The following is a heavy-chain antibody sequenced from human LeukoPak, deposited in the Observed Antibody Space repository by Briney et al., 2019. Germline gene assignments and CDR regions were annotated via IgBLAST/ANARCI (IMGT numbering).Heavy chain of an antibody. J-gene: IGHJ6*03. Sequence: PSETLSLTCTVSGGFISRYNWNWLRKPPGKGLEWIGYISESGSTNYNSSLENRVTLSLDTSKNEISLNLRSATVADTAVYYCARQDALGKYPPPYYMDVWGKGTTVIVS. CDR1: GGFISRYN. V-gene: IGHV4-59*08. D-gene: IGHD3-16*01. CDR3: ARQDALGKYPPPYYMDV. CDR2: ISESGST.